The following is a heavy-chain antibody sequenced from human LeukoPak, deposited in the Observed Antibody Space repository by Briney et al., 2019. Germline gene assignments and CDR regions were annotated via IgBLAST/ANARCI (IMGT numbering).Heavy chain of an antibody. CDR2: ISGSSSYI. D-gene: IGHD2-21*02. Sequence: GGSLRLSCAASGFTFSSYSMNWVRQAPGKGLEWVSSISGSSSYIYYADSVKGRFTISRDNAKNSLYLQMNSLRAEDTAVYYCARVGGGQSVVTAYRWSFDYWGQGTLVTVSS. CDR1: GFTFSSYS. V-gene: IGHV3-21*04. J-gene: IGHJ4*02. CDR3: ARVGGGQSVVTAYRWSFDY.